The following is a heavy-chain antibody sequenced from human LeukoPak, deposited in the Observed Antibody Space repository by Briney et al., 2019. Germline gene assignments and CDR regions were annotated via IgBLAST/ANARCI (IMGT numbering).Heavy chain of an antibody. CDR1: GFTFSSYS. J-gene: IGHJ4*02. Sequence: GGSLRLSCAASGFTFSSYSMNWVRQAPGKGLEWVSYISSSFSVTHYADSVKGRFTISRDDAKNSLYLQMNSLRAEDTAVYYCARALSFPIAVVPAATDYWGQGTLVTVSS. D-gene: IGHD2-2*01. CDR3: ARALSFPIAVVPAATDY. V-gene: IGHV3-48*01. CDR2: ISSSFSVT.